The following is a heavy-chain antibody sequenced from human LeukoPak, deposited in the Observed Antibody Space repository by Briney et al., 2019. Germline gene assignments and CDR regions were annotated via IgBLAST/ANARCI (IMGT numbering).Heavy chain of an antibody. CDR2: IKQDGSEK. D-gene: IGHD6-13*01. CDR1: GFTFSTYW. V-gene: IGHV3-7*04. CDR3: ARDGDWAAAAGIGWSKYYYGMDV. Sequence: GGSLRLSCAASGFTFSTYWMTWVRQAPGKGLEWEANIKQDGSEKYYVDSVKGRFTISRDNAKNSLYLQMNSLRAEDTAVYYCARDGDWAAAAGIGWSKYYYGMDVWGQGTTVTVSS. J-gene: IGHJ6*02.